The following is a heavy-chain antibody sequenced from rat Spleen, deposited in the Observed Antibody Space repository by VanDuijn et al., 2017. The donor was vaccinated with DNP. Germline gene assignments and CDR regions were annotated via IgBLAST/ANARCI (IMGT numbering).Heavy chain of an antibody. CDR3: ARGGHGGFDH. D-gene: IGHD4-1*01. J-gene: IGHJ2*01. Sequence: EVQLVESGGGLVQLGKSLKLSCAASGFNFNDNWMGWVRQAPGKGLEWIGEINKESGTINYIPSLKEKITISRDNAQNTLYLQMSKLGSEDTAIYYWARGGHGGFDHWGQGVMVTVSS. V-gene: IGHV4-2*01. CDR2: INKESGTI. CDR1: GFNFNDNW.